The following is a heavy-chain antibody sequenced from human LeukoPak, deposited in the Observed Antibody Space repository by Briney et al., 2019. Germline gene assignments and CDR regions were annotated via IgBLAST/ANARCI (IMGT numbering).Heavy chain of an antibody. Sequence: ASVKVSCKASGYTFTGYYMHWVRQAPGQGLEWMGIINPSGGSTSYAQKFQGRVTMTTDTSTSTAYMELRSLRSDDTAVYYCARDSGWSGYDLGVDYWGQGTLVTVSS. J-gene: IGHJ4*02. CDR2: INPSGGST. D-gene: IGHD5-12*01. CDR3: ARDSGWSGYDLGVDY. V-gene: IGHV1-46*01. CDR1: GYTFTGYY.